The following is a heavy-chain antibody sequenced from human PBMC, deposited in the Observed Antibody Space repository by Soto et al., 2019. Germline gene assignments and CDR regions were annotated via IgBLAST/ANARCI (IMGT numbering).Heavy chain of an antibody. Sequence: QVQLVESGGGVVQPGRSLRLSCAGSGFTFTNYGMHWVRQAPGKGLEWVAFASFDGSSRYYADSVKGRFTISRDESKNTLYLQMDSLRPDDTAMYYCAKDGAPRYCNRTSCHPAGAYWGQGTLVTVSS. V-gene: IGHV3-30*18. CDR3: AKDGAPRYCNRTSCHPAGAY. CDR2: ASFDGSSR. J-gene: IGHJ4*02. D-gene: IGHD2-2*01. CDR1: GFTFTNYG.